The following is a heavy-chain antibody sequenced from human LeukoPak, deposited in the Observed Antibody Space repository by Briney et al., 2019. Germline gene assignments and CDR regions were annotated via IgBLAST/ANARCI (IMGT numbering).Heavy chain of an antibody. J-gene: IGHJ4*02. V-gene: IGHV4-4*02. CDR3: ARNPATAIPFDY. CDR2: INHSGST. CDR1: GDSISSSNW. D-gene: IGHD2-2*02. Sequence: PSETLSLTCAVSGDSISSSNWWSWVRQPPGKGLGWIGEINHSGSTNYNPSLKSRVTISVDTSKNQFSLKLSSVTAADTAVYYCARNPATAIPFDYWGQGTLVTVSS.